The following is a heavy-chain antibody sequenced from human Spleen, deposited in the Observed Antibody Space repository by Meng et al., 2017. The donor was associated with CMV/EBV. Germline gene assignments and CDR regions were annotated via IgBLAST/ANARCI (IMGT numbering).Heavy chain of an antibody. V-gene: IGHV5-51*01. D-gene: IGHD6-6*01. CDR1: GYTFSNFW. CDR3: ARTQRSVAAPVSYYHGLDV. CDR2: IFPGDSDT. J-gene: IGHJ6*02. Sequence: GESLKISCKASGYTFSNFWIGWVRQMPGKGLEWMGIIFPGDSDTKYSPSFQGQVTISADKSMSTAYLQWSSLKASDTAIYYCARTQRSVAAPVSYYHGLDVWGQGTTVTVSS.